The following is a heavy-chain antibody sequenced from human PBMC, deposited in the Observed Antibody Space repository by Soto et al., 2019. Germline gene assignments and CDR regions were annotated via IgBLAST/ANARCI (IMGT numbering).Heavy chain of an antibody. D-gene: IGHD4-17*01. V-gene: IGHV4-59*01. CDR3: ATYYGDYDQHFDY. J-gene: IGHJ4*02. CDR2: IYYSGST. CDR1: GASISSYY. Sequence: SETLSLTCTVSGASISSYYWSWIRQPPGKGLEWIGYIYYSGSTNYNPSLKSRVTISVDTSKNQFSLKLSSVTAADTAVYYCATYYGDYDQHFDYWGQGTLVTVSS.